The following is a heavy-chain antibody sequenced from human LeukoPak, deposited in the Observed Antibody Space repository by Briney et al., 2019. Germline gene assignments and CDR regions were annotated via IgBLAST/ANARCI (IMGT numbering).Heavy chain of an antibody. J-gene: IGHJ4*02. Sequence: GGSLRLSCAASGFTFSSYAMHWVRQAPGKGLEYASAISSNGGSTYYANSVKGRFTISRDNSKNTLYLQMGSLRAEDMAVYYCAREQRGCSSTSCPFDYWGQGTLVTVSS. V-gene: IGHV3-64*01. CDR1: GFTFSSYA. CDR2: ISSNGGST. CDR3: AREQRGCSSTSCPFDY. D-gene: IGHD2-2*01.